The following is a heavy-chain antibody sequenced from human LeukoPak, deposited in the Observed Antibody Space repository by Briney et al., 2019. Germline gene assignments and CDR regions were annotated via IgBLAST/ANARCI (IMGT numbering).Heavy chain of an antibody. Sequence: PSEALSLTCTVSGGSISSGGYYWSWIRQHPGKGLEWIGYIYYSGSTNYNSSLKSRVTISVDTSKNQFSLKLNSVTAADTAKYYCARVNYLDYYYGIDVWGRGTTVTVSS. J-gene: IGHJ6*02. CDR2: IYYSGST. D-gene: IGHD1-7*01. V-gene: IGHV4-61*08. CDR1: GGSISSGGYY. CDR3: ARVNYLDYYYGIDV.